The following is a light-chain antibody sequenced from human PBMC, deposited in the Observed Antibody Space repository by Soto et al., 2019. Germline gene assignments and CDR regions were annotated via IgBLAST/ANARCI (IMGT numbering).Light chain of an antibody. J-gene: IGLJ1*01. Sequence: QSALTQPASVSGSPGQSITISCTATSSDVADYKDVSWYQQHPGNAPKLMIYEVTYRPSGVSNRFSGSKSGTTASLTISGLQAEDEAEYYCSSYTTSSTVFGTGTKVTVL. V-gene: IGLV2-14*01. CDR3: SSYTTSSTV. CDR2: EVT. CDR1: SSDVADYKD.